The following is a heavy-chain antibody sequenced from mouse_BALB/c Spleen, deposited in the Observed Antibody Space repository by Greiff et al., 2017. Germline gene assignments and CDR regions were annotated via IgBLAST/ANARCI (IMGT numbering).Heavy chain of an antibody. V-gene: IGHV1-63*02. D-gene: IGHD2-1*01. CDR1: GYTFTNYW. J-gene: IGHJ3*01. Sequence: QVQLKESGAELVRPGTSVKISCKASGYTFTNYWLGWVKQRPGHGLEWIGDIYPGGGYTNYNEKFKGKATLTADTSSSTAYMQLSSLTSEDSAVYFCARSGGNYWRWFAYWGQGTLVTVSA. CDR3: ARSGGNYWRWFAY. CDR2: IYPGGGYT.